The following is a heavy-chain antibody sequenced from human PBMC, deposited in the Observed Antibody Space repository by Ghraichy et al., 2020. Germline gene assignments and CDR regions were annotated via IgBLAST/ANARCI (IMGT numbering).Heavy chain of an antibody. CDR3: ARERRRLPLGDY. Sequence: GESLNISCAASGFTFSSYWMSWVRQAPGKGLEWVANIKQDGSEKYYVDSVKGRFTISRDNAKNSLYLQMNSLRAEDTAVYYCARERRRLPLGDYWGQGTLVTVSS. D-gene: IGHD3-16*01. CDR1: GFTFSSYW. V-gene: IGHV3-7*01. J-gene: IGHJ4*02. CDR2: IKQDGSEK.